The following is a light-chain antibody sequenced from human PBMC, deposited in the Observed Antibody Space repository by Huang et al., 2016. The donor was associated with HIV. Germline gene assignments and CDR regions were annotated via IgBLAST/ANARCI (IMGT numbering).Light chain of an antibody. CDR2: MGS. CDR3: MQAQQTPYT. V-gene: IGKV2-28*01. Sequence: DIVMTQSPLSLAVTPGEPASISCRSSQSILHSNGYNYLDWYVQKPGQSPQILIYMGSNRASGVPDRISGGGSGVEFTLKISRVEAEDVGVYYCMQAQQTPYTFGPGTKLEIK. CDR1: QSILHSNGYNY. J-gene: IGKJ2*01.